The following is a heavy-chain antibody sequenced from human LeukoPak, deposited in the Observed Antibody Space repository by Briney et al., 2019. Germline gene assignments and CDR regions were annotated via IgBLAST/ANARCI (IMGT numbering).Heavy chain of an antibody. CDR3: ARDQYCSSTSCYGIDWFDP. Sequence: ASVKVSCKVSGYTLTELSMHWVRQAPGKGLEWMGGFDPEDGETIYAQKFQGRVTMTEDTSTDTAYMELSSLRSEDTAVYYCARDQYCSSTSCYGIDWFDPWGQGTLVTVSS. D-gene: IGHD2-2*01. J-gene: IGHJ5*02. V-gene: IGHV1-24*01. CDR1: GYTLTELS. CDR2: FDPEDGET.